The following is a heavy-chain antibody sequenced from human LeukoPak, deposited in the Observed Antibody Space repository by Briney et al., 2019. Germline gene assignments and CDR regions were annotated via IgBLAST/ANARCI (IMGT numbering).Heavy chain of an antibody. CDR2: ISGSGGST. Sequence: PGGSLRLSCAASGFIFSSYAMSWVRQAPGKGLEWVSGISGSGGSTYYADSVKGRFTISRDNSKNTLYLQMNSLRVEDTAVYYCAKDRGYDSPRHFDYWGQGTLVTVSS. CDR1: GFIFSSYA. V-gene: IGHV3-23*01. CDR3: AKDRGYDSPRHFDY. D-gene: IGHD5-12*01. J-gene: IGHJ4*02.